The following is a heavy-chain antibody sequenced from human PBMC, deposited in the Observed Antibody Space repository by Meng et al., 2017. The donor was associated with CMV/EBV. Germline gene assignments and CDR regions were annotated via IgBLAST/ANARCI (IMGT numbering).Heavy chain of an antibody. Sequence: SVKVSCKASGGTFSSYAISWVRQAPGQGLEWMGGIIPIFGTANYAQKFQGRVTITTDESTSTAHMELSSLRSEDTAVYYCAGANYDFWSGYPLNYGMDVWGQGTTVTVSS. CDR2: IIPIFGTA. CDR1: GGTFSSYA. CDR3: AGANYDFWSGYPLNYGMDV. J-gene: IGHJ6*02. D-gene: IGHD3-3*01. V-gene: IGHV1-69*05.